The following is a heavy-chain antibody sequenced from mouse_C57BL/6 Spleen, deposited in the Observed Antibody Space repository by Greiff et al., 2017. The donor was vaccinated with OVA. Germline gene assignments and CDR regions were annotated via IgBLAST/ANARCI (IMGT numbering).Heavy chain of an antibody. Sequence: VQLQQSGAELVRPGASVTLSCKASGYTFTDYEMHWVKQTPVHGLEWIGAIYPETGGTAYNQKFKGKAILTADKSSSTAYMELRSLTSEDSAVYYCTRVVVPLFDYWGQGTTLTVSS. CDR1: GYTFTDYE. V-gene: IGHV1-15*01. CDR2: IYPETGGT. J-gene: IGHJ2*01. D-gene: IGHD1-1*01. CDR3: TRVVVPLFDY.